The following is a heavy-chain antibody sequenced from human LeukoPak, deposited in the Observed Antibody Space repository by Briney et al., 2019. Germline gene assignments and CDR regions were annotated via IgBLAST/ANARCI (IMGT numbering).Heavy chain of an antibody. CDR1: GGSISSYY. CDR3: ARRYCSSTSCYYFDY. Sequence: SETLSLTCTVSGGSISSYYWSWIRQPPGKGLEWVGYIYYSGSTNYNPSLKSRVTISVDTSKNQFSLKLSSVTAADTAVYYCARRYCSSTSCYYFDYWGQGTLVTVSS. CDR2: IYYSGST. J-gene: IGHJ4*02. D-gene: IGHD2-2*01. V-gene: IGHV4-59*01.